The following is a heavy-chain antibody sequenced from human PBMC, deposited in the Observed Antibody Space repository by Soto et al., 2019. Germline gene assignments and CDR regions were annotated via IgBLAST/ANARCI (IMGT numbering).Heavy chain of an antibody. D-gene: IGHD6-13*01. J-gene: IGHJ4*02. V-gene: IGHV1-3*01. CDR3: ARVRGAAAGDNFAY. Sequence: QVQLVQSGAEVKKPGASVRVSCKASGYTFTSYTIHWVRQAPGQRFEWMGWINAGNDYRKYSEKFPGRLTLTRDTSATTAYMDLSSLRPEDTAVYYCARVRGAAAGDNFAYWGQGTLVTVSS. CDR1: GYTFTSYT. CDR2: INAGNDYR.